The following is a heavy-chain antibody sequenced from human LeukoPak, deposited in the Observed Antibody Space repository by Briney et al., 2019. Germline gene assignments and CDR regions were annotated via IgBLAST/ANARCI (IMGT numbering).Heavy chain of an antibody. D-gene: IGHD2-2*01. CDR3: ARDGGSTSCIFDY. V-gene: IGHV1-2*04. J-gene: IGHJ4*02. CDR1: GSTFTSYY. CDR2: INPNSGGT. Sequence: AASVKVSCKASGSTFTSYYMHWVRQAPGQGLEWMGWINPNSGGTNYAQKFQGWVTMTRDTSISTAYMELSGLRSDDTAVYYCARDGGSTSCIFDYWGQGTLVTVSS.